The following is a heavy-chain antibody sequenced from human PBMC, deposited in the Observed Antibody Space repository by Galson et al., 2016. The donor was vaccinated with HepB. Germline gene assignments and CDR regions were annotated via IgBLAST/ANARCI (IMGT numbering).Heavy chain of an antibody. Sequence: SVKVSCTASGYTFSSYYIQWVRQAPGQGLEWMAIIHPTGGSTCYTPEFQGRVTMTRDTSSSTVYMELSGLRSEDTAVYYCARDTSSEEWPRSSFTDSWGQGTLVTVSS. D-gene: IGHD3-3*01. CDR3: ARDTSSEEWPRSSFTDS. V-gene: IGHV1-46*01. CDR1: GYTFSSYY. J-gene: IGHJ4*02. CDR2: IHPTGGST.